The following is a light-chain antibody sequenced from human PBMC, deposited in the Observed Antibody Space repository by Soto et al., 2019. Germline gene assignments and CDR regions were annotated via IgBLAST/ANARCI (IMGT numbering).Light chain of an antibody. CDR2: GAS. CDR1: QSVSSSY. J-gene: IGKJ3*01. V-gene: IGKV3-20*01. CDR3: QQYGSSPLA. Sequence: EIVLTQSPGTLSLSPGERATLSCRASQSVSSSYLAWYQQKPGQAPRLLIYGASSRVTGIPDRFSGSGSGTDFTLTISRLEPEDFAVYYWQQYGSSPLAFGPGTQVDIK.